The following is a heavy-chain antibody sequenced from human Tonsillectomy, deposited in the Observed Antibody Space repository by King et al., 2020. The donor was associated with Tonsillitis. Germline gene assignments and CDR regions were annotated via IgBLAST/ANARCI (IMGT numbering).Heavy chain of an antibody. CDR2: SYYRGST. CDR1: GGSISSYY. Sequence: VQLQESGPGLVKPSETLSLTCTVSGGSISSYYWSWIRQPPGKGLEWIGYSYYRGSTNYNPSLKSRVTISVDTSKNQFSLKLSSVPAADTAVYYCGRGGDYWGQGTLVTVSS. CDR3: GRGGDY. D-gene: IGHD3-16*01. J-gene: IGHJ4*02. V-gene: IGHV4-59*08.